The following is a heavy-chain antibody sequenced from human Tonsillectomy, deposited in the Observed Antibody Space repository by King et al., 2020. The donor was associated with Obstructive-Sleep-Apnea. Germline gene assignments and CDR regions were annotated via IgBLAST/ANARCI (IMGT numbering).Heavy chain of an antibody. CDR1: GGFISNYY. D-gene: IGHD5-12*01. J-gene: IGHJ4*02. Sequence: VQLQESGPGLVKPSETLSLTCTVSGGFISNYYWSWIRQPPGKGLEWIGYMYYSGNTNFNPSLKSRVTISADTSKIQFSLRLNSVTAADTAVYYCARHRGVEDYGGYGDYFDYWGQGTLVTVSS. V-gene: IGHV4-59*08. CDR3: ARHRGVEDYGGYGDYFDY. CDR2: MYYSGNT.